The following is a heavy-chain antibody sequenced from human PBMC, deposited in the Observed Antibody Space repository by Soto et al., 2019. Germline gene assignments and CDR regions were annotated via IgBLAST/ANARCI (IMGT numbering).Heavy chain of an antibody. Sequence: ASVKVSCKASGYTFTSYAMHWVRQAPGQRLEWMGWINAGNGNTKYSQKFQGRVTITRDTSASTAYMELSSLRSEDTAVYYCARSTTIAVAGHDSYGMDVWGQGTTVTVSS. D-gene: IGHD6-19*01. V-gene: IGHV1-3*01. J-gene: IGHJ6*02. CDR2: INAGNGNT. CDR1: GYTFTSYA. CDR3: ARSTTIAVAGHDSYGMDV.